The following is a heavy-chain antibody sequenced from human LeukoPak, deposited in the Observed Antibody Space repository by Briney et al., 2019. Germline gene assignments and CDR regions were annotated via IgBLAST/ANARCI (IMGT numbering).Heavy chain of an antibody. J-gene: IGHJ4*02. CDR3: ATESSGYFDY. CDR2: IWYDGSNK. Sequence: GGSLRFSCAASGFTFSSYGMHWVRQAPGKGLEWVAVIWYDGSNKYYADSVKGRFTISRDNSKNTLYLQMNSLRAEDTAVYYCATESSGYFDYWGQGTLVTVSS. D-gene: IGHD3-22*01. CDR1: GFTFSSYG. V-gene: IGHV3-33*01.